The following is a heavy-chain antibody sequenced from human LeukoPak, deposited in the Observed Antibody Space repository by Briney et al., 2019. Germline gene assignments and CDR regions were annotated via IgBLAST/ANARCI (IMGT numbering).Heavy chain of an antibody. V-gene: IGHV1-46*01. Sequence: ASVKVSCKASGYTFTSYYMHWVRQAPGQGLEWMGIINSSGGSTSYAQKFQGRVTMTRDMSTSTVYMELSSLRSEDTAVYYCARGGAGAADHDVFDIWGQGTMVTVSS. CDR1: GYTFTSYY. CDR2: INSSGGST. CDR3: ARGGAGAADHDVFDI. J-gene: IGHJ3*02. D-gene: IGHD6-13*01.